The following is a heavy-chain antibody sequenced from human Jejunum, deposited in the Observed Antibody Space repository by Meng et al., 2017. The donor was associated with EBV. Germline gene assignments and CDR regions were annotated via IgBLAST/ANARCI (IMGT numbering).Heavy chain of an antibody. CDR3: TREWGADY. CDR2: ISNDGNNK. CDR1: GFTFSGHA. V-gene: IGHV3-30-3*01. Sequence: QVQLVESGGGVVQPGRSLRLSCAASGFTFSGHAMQWVRQAPGKGLKWVALISNDGNNKYYADSVKGRFTISRDNSKNTLYLQMNSLRVDDTALYYCTREWGADYWGQGTLVTVSS. D-gene: IGHD3-16*01. J-gene: IGHJ4*02.